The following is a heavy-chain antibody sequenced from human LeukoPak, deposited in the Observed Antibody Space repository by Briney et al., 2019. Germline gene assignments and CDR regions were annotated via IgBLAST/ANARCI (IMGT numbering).Heavy chain of an antibody. D-gene: IGHD3-16*01. Sequence: GESLKISCKGSGYSFTNYWISWVRQMPGKGLEWMGRIDPSDSSTNYSPSFQGHVTISADKSITTAYLQWSSLKASDTAMYYCARHGASIDYWGQGTLVTVSS. CDR2: IDPSDSST. J-gene: IGHJ4*02. V-gene: IGHV5-10-1*01. CDR1: GYSFTNYW. CDR3: ARHGASIDY.